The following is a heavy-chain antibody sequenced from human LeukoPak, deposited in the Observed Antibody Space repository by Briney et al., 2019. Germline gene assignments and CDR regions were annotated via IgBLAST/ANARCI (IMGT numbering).Heavy chain of an antibody. V-gene: IGHV1-2*02. D-gene: IGHD5-12*01. CDR3: AREPGDGGYDNFDY. Sequence: ASVKVSCKASGYTFTGYYMHWMRQAPGQGLEWMGWINPNNGGTHYAQKFQGRVTMTRDTSISTAYMELSRLRSDDTAVYYCAREPGDGGYDNFDYWGQGTLVTVSS. J-gene: IGHJ4*02. CDR2: INPNNGGT. CDR1: GYTFTGYY.